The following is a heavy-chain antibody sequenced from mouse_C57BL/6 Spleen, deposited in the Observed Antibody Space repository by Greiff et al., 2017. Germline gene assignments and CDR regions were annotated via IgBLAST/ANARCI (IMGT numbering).Heavy chain of an antibody. J-gene: IGHJ1*03. Sequence: VQLKESGPELVKPGASVKMSCKASGYTFTDYNMHWVKQSHGKSLEWIGYINPNNGGTSYNQKFKGKATLTVNKSSSTAYMELRSLTSEDSAVYYCAMVYYYGSSDDWYFDVWGTGTTVTVSS. CDR1: GYTFTDYN. CDR3: AMVYYYGSSDDWYFDV. CDR2: INPNNGGT. D-gene: IGHD1-1*01. V-gene: IGHV1-22*01.